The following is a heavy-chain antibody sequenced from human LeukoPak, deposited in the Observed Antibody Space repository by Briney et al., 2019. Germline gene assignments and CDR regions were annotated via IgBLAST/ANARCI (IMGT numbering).Heavy chain of an antibody. D-gene: IGHD3-3*01. CDR1: GFTFSSYS. Sequence: GGSLRLSCAASGFTFSSYSMNWVRQAPGKGLEWVSYISSSSSTIYYADSVKGRFTISRDNAKNSLYLQMNSLRAEDTAVYYCARDRYDFWSGYYSYYFDYWGQGTLVTVSS. V-gene: IGHV3-48*01. CDR3: ARDRYDFWSGYYSYYFDY. J-gene: IGHJ4*02. CDR2: ISSSSSTI.